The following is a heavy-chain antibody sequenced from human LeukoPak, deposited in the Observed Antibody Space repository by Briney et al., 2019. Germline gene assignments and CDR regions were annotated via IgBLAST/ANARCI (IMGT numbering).Heavy chain of an antibody. V-gene: IGHV4-59*08. J-gene: IGHJ2*01. Sequence: PSETLSLTCTVSGVSMISSSWSWIRQTPGKVLEWIGYTYHTGTTSYNPSLKSRVTISVDTSKSQFSLNLSSVTAADTAVYYCARLRYYDLNLYFDLWGRGTLVTVSS. CDR2: TYHTGTT. CDR1: GVSMISSS. CDR3: ARLRYYDLNLYFDL. D-gene: IGHD3-22*01.